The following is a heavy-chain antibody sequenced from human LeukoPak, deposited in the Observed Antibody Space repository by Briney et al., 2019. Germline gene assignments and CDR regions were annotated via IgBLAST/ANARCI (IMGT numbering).Heavy chain of an antibody. D-gene: IGHD5-12*01. Sequence: SETLSLTCTVSGGSISSYYWSWIRQPPGKGLEWIGYIYYSGSTNYNPSLKSRVTISVDTSKNQFSLKLSSVTAADTAVYYCARHKIVATIWGPGNDAFDIWGQGTMVTVSS. CDR2: IYYSGST. J-gene: IGHJ3*02. V-gene: IGHV4-59*08. CDR3: ARHKIVATIWGPGNDAFDI. CDR1: GGSISSYY.